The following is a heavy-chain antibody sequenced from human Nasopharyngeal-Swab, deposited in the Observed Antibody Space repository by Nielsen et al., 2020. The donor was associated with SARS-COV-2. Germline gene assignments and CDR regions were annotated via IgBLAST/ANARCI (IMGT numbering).Heavy chain of an antibody. Sequence: GSLRLSCSVSGVSISSSNYYWGRIRQPPGKGLEWIAGLYYSGFTYYNPSLKSRVTISVDTSKNQISLKLSSVTAADTAVYYCARRTEYRASYYLGGYFDYWGQGTLVTVSS. CDR3: ARRTEYRASYYLGGYFDY. CDR2: LYYSGFT. D-gene: IGHD1-26*01. J-gene: IGHJ4*02. V-gene: IGHV4-39*01. CDR1: GVSISSSNYY.